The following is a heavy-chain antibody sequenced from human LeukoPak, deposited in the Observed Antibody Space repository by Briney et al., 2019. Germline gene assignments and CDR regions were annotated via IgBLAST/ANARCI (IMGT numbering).Heavy chain of an antibody. CDR2: ISYDGSNK. CDR3: AREYSSSWYIAFDI. V-gene: IGHV3-30-3*01. D-gene: IGHD6-13*01. Sequence: GGSLRLSCAASGFTFSSYAMHWVRQAPGKGLEWVAVISYDGSNKYYADSVKGRFTISRDNSKNTLYLQMNSLRAEDTAVYYCAREYSSSWYIAFDIWGRGTMVTVSS. J-gene: IGHJ3*02. CDR1: GFTFSSYA.